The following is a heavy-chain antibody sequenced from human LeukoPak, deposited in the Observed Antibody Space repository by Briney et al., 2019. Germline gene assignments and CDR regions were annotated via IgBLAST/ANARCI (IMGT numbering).Heavy chain of an antibody. CDR3: AKDHKYWGRSYFDY. V-gene: IGHV3-23*01. D-gene: IGHD7-27*01. J-gene: IGHJ4*02. Sequence: GGSLRLPCAASGFTFSSSGMSWFRQAPGKGLEWVSSITISGVSTYYADSVKGRFTISRDNPKNTLYLQMNSLRAEDTAVYYCAKDHKYWGRSYFDYWGQGTLVTVSS. CDR1: GFTFSSSG. CDR2: ITISGVST.